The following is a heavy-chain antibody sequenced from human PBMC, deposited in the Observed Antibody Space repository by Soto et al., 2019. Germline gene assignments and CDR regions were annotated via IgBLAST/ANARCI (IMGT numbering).Heavy chain of an antibody. V-gene: IGHV1-2*02. CDR1: GYPVTAYY. J-gene: IGHJ3*02. CDR2: INPATGAA. Sequence: QLHLVQSGAVVKKPGASVTVSCSASGYPVTAYYMHWVRQAPGRGLEWMGGINPATGAAKYTQTFLGRMILNRATPTMTAFMKLRGLSFEDTAVCYCARGGGVGVSGSAAFDMWGQGTLVTGSS. D-gene: IGHD3-3*01. CDR3: ARGGGVGVSGSAAFDM.